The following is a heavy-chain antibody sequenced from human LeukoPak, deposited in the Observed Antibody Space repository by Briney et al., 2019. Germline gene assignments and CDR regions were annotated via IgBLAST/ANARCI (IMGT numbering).Heavy chain of an antibody. V-gene: IGHV3-21*01. D-gene: IGHD1-26*01. CDR3: ARDRRSGSYRAGADY. J-gene: IGHJ4*02. CDR1: GFTFSSYS. CDR2: ISSSSSYI. Sequence: PEGSLRLSCAASGFTFSSYSMNWVRQAPGKGLEWVSSISSSSSYIYYADSVKGRFTISRDNAKNSLYLQMNSLRAEDTAVYYCARDRRSGSYRAGADYWGQGTLVTVSS.